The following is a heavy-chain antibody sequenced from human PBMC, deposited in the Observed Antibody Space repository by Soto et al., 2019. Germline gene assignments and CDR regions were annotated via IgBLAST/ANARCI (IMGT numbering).Heavy chain of an antibody. D-gene: IGHD3-10*01. Sequence: GGSLRLSCAASGFSFSSYAMSWVRQAPGKGLECVSGISGIGGNTYYADSLKGRFTISRDNSKNTVYLQMNSLRAEDTAVYYYAKGRASGSSSRAFDLWGQGTVVTVSS. CDR3: AKGRASGSSSRAFDL. J-gene: IGHJ3*01. CDR2: ISGIGGNT. V-gene: IGHV3-23*01. CDR1: GFSFSSYA.